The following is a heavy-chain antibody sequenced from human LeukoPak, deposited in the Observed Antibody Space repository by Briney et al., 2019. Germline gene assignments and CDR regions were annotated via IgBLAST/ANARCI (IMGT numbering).Heavy chain of an antibody. V-gene: IGHV1-8*03. D-gene: IGHD6-19*01. Sequence: ASVTVSCKASGYTFTSYDINWVRQATGQGLEWMGWMNPNSGNTGYAQKFQGRVTITRNTSISTAYMELSSLRSEDTAVYYCARDYSSGWYEFDPWGQGTLVTVSS. CDR2: MNPNSGNT. J-gene: IGHJ5*02. CDR1: GYTFTSYD. CDR3: ARDYSSGWYEFDP.